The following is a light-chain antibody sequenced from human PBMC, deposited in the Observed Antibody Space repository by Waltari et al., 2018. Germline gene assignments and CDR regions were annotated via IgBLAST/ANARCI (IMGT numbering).Light chain of an antibody. CDR1: GSDVGGYNY. V-gene: IGLV2-8*01. J-gene: IGLJ1*01. CDR3: SSYAGSFPYV. CDR2: EVS. Sequence: QSALTQPPSASGSPGQSVTISCTGTGSDVGGYNYVSWYQQHPGKAPKLMIYEVSKRPAGVPDRVSGSKSGNTASLTVSGLQSEDEADYYCSSYAGSFPYVFGTGTKVTVL.